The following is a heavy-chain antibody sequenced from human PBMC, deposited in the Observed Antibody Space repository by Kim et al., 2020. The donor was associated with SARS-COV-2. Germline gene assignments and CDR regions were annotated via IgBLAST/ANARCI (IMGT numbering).Heavy chain of an antibody. V-gene: IGHV3-23*01. CDR1: GFTFSSYA. CDR2: ISGSGGST. CDR3: AKAAVTVTTFYYYYMDV. Sequence: GGSLRLSCAASGFTFSSYAMSWVRQAPGKGLEWVSAISGSGGSTYYADSVKGRFTISRDNSKNTLYLQMNSLRAEDTAVYYCAKAAVTVTTFYYYYMDVWGKGTTVTVSS. D-gene: IGHD4-17*01. J-gene: IGHJ6*03.